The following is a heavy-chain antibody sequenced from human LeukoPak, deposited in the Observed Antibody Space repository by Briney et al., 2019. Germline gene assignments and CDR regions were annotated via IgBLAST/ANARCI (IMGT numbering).Heavy chain of an antibody. D-gene: IGHD6-19*01. J-gene: IGHJ4*02. Sequence: GGSLRLSCAASGFTFSSYWMNWARQAPGKGPEWVSVIYSGGGTFYADSVKGRFTISRDNSKNMLYLQMNSLRAEDTAVYYCARAGGLRIAVAPIDCWGQGTLVTVSS. CDR3: ARAGGLRIAVAPIDC. CDR2: IYSGGGT. V-gene: IGHV3-53*01. CDR1: GFTFSSYW.